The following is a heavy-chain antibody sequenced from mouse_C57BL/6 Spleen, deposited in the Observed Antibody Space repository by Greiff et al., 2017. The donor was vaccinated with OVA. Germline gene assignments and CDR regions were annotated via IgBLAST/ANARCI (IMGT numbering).Heavy chain of an antibody. CDR2: IYPGSGNT. J-gene: IGHJ3*01. D-gene: IGHD2-2*01. CDR3: AREGMVTTPFAY. V-gene: IGHV1-76*01. Sequence: QSGAALVRPGASVKLSCKASGYTFTDYYINWVKQRPGQGLEWIARIYPGSGNTYYNEKFKGKATLTAEKSSSTAYMQLSSLTSEDSAVYCGAREGMVTTPFAYWGQGTLVTVSA. CDR1: GYTFTDYY.